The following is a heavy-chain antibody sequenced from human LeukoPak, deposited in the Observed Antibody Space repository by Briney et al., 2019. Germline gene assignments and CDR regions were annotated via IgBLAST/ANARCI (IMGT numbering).Heavy chain of an antibody. V-gene: IGHV4-4*02. CDR2: INHSGST. CDR1: GASISSSNW. D-gene: IGHD4-17*01. J-gene: IGHJ4*02. Sequence: PSGTLSLTCAVSGASISSSNWWSWVRQTPGKGLEWIGEINHSGSTNYNPSLKSRVTISVDTSENQFSLKLSSVTAADTAVYYCARGLTVTTTSGVYWGQGTLVTVSS. CDR3: ARGLTVTTTSGVY.